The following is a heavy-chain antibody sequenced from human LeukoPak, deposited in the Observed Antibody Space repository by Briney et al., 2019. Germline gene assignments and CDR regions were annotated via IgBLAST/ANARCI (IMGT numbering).Heavy chain of an antibody. V-gene: IGHV1-69*05. CDR1: GGTFSSYA. CDR3: AGDGVRYYDSSGYLNWFDP. J-gene: IGHJ5*02. D-gene: IGHD3-22*01. CDR2: IIPIFGTA. Sequence: SVKVSCKASGGTFSSYAISWVRQAPGQGLEWMGRIIPIFGTANYAQKFQGRVTITTDESTSTAYMELSSLRSEDTAVYYCAGDGVRYYDSSGYLNWFDPWGQGTLVTVSS.